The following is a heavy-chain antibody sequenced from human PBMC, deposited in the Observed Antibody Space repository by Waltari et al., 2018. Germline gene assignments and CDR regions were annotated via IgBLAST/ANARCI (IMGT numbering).Heavy chain of an antibody. CDR3: EGSGGH. D-gene: IGHD3-10*01. CDR1: GFTVSAHS. J-gene: IGHJ4*02. Sequence: EVQLLVSGGGLVQPGGSLRLFCAASGFTVSAHSMTWGRQAPGKGLEWVAGISSDGRTYDADSVKGRFTISRDNSKNTLYLQMQSLRAEDTAVYYCEGSGGHWGQGTLVTVSS. CDR2: ISSDGRT. V-gene: IGHV3-23*01.